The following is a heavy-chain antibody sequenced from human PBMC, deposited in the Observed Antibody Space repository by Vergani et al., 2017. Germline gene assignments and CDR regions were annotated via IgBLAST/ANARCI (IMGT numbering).Heavy chain of an antibody. V-gene: IGHV5-51*01. J-gene: IGHJ4*02. Sequence: EVQLVQSGAEVKKPGESLTISCKGSGYSFTSYWIGWVRQMPGKGLEWMGIIYPGDSDTRYSPSFQGQVTISADKSISTAYLQWSSLKASDTAMYYCARSRYCSGGSCYSFDDWGQGTLVTVSS. D-gene: IGHD2-15*01. CDR3: ARSRYCSGGSCYSFDD. CDR2: IYPGDSDT. CDR1: GYSFTSYW.